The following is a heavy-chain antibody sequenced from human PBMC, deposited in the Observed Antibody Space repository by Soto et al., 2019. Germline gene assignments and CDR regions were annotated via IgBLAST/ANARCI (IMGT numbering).Heavy chain of an antibody. J-gene: IGHJ4*02. CDR2: ISGNGGNT. V-gene: IGHV3-64D*06. D-gene: IGHD2-15*01. CDR1: GFTFSHHS. CDR3: VKVSGYCTGGSCFSYFDY. Sequence: GASVKVSCSGSGFTFSHHSLYWVRQAPGKGLRYVSTISGNGGNTHYAASVRGRFTISRDNSKNTVFLQMSGLGVADSAVYYCVKVSGYCTGGSCFSYFDYWGQGALVTVSS.